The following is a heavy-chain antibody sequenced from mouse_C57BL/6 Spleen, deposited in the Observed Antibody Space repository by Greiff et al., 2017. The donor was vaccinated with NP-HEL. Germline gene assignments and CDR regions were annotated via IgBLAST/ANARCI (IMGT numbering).Heavy chain of an antibody. CDR2: INPNNGGT. Sequence: EVQLQQSGPELVKPGASVKISCKASGYTFTDYYMNWVKQSHGKSLEWIGDINPNNGGTSYNQKFKGKATLTVDKSSSTAYMELRSLTSEDSAVYYCAREGLYRNWYFDVWGTGTTVTVSS. CDR3: AREGLYRNWYFDV. V-gene: IGHV1-26*01. CDR1: GYTFTDYY. J-gene: IGHJ1*03.